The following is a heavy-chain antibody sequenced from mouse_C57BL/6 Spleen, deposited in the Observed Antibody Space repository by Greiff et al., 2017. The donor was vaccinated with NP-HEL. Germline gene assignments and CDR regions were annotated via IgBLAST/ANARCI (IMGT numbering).Heavy chain of an antibody. Sequence: EVQLQESGPGLVKPSQSLSLTCSVTGYSITSGYYWNWIRQFPGNKLEWMGYISYDGSNNYNPSLKNRISITRDTSKNQFFLKLNSVTTEDTATYYCARGWGYFDYWGQGTTRTVSS. CDR3: ARGWGYFDY. D-gene: IGHD2-3*01. CDR1: GYSITSGYY. CDR2: ISYDGSN. J-gene: IGHJ2*01. V-gene: IGHV3-6*01.